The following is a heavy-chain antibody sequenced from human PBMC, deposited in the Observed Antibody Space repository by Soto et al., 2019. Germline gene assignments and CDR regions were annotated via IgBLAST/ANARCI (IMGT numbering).Heavy chain of an antibody. CDR1: GFTFSNAW. D-gene: IGHD3-10*01. CDR3: TTNPHTIIDNGDA. Sequence: PGGSLRLSCAASGFTFSNAWMSWVRQAPGQGLEWVGRIKSKTGGGTTDYAAPVKGRFTISRDDSKNTLYLQMNSLKTEDTAVYYCTTNPHTIIDNGDAWGQGTTVTVSS. J-gene: IGHJ6*02. V-gene: IGHV3-15*01. CDR2: IKSKTGGGTT.